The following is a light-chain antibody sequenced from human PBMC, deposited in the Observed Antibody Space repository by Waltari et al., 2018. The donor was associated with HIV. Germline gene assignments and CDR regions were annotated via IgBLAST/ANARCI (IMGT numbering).Light chain of an antibody. Sequence: QSVLTQLPSASGTPGQRVTISCSGSSSSIGTNTVSWYQQLPGTAPKLLIYSSHQRPSGVPDRFSGSKSGTSASLAISRLQTEDEADYYCAAWDDSLNDVVFGGGTKLTVL. CDR3: AAWDDSLNDVV. CDR2: SSH. J-gene: IGLJ2*01. CDR1: SSSIGTNT. V-gene: IGLV1-44*01.